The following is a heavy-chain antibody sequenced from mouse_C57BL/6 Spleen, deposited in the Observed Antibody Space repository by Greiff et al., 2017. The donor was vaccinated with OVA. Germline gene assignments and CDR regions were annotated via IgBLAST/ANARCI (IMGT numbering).Heavy chain of an antibody. Sequence: VQLQQSGAELVRPGASVKLSCKASGYTFTDYYINWVKQRPGQGLEWIARIYPGSGNTYYNEKFKGKATLTAEKSSSTAYMQLSSLTSEDSAVYFCARSDYYGAMDYWGQGTSVTVSS. V-gene: IGHV1-76*01. J-gene: IGHJ4*01. CDR2: IYPGSGNT. CDR1: GYTFTDYY. CDR3: ARSDYYGAMDY. D-gene: IGHD1-1*01.